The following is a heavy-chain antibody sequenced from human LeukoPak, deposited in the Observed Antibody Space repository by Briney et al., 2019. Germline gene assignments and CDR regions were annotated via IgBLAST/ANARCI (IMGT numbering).Heavy chain of an antibody. V-gene: IGHV3-9*01. J-gene: IGHJ3*02. D-gene: IGHD3-10*01. Sequence: SGSIGYADSVKGRFTISRDNAKNSLYLQMNSLRAEDTALYYCAKSWRMVGFGELFHDAFDIWGQGTMVTVSS. CDR3: AKSWRMVGFGELFHDAFDI. CDR2: SGSI.